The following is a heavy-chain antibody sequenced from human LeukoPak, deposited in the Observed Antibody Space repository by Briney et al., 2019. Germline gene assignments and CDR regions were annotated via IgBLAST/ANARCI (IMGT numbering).Heavy chain of an antibody. J-gene: IGHJ6*04. CDR1: GGSISSGGYY. D-gene: IGHD3-22*01. Sequence: SQTLSLTCTVSGGSISSGGYYWSWIRQHPGKGLEWIGYIYYSGSTYYNPSLKSRVTISVDTSKNQFSLKLSSVTAADTAVYYCARERVGYDSSGYPSGLLDVWGKGTTVTVSS. CDR3: ARERVGYDSSGYPSGLLDV. V-gene: IGHV4-31*03. CDR2: IYYSGST.